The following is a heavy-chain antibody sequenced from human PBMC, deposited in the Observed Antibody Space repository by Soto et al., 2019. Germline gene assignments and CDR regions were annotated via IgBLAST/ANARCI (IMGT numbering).Heavy chain of an antibody. CDR3: AKGGEVGGVLGDH. CDR1: VFAFNKFG. CDR2: ISYDGSYQ. Sequence: QVQLVESVGGVVQPGTSLRLSCEASVFAFNKFGMHWVRQAPGKGLEWVAFISYDGSYQYYADSVQGRLTITRDNSMNTLNMQLNSLRREDTAVYYCAKGGEVGGVLGDHWGQGTLVTVSS. J-gene: IGHJ4*02. V-gene: IGHV3-30*18. D-gene: IGHD1-26*01.